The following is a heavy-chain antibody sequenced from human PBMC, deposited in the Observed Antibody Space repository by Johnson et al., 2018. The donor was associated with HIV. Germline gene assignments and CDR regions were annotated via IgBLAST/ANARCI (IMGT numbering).Heavy chain of an antibody. D-gene: IGHD6-13*01. CDR3: ARGVKQQLSVVDAFGI. CDR1: GFTFDDYA. J-gene: IGHJ3*02. V-gene: IGHV3-30*04. CDR2: ISYDGTNK. Sequence: QVQLVESGGGLVQPGRSLRLSCAASGFTFDDYAMHWVRQAPGKGLEWVALISYDGTNKYYANSATGRFTISRDNSRNTLFLQMNSLRVEDTAAYYCARGVKQQLSVVDAFGIWGQGTMVTVSS.